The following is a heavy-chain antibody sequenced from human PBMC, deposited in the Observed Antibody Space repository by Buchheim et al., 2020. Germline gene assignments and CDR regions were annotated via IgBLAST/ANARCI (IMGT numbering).Heavy chain of an antibody. CDR3: ARDRSYFDY. CDR1: GFTFSSYS. J-gene: IGHJ4*02. CDR2: ISSSSSSI. Sequence: EVQLVESGGGLVQPGGSLRLSCAASGFTFSSYSMNWVRQAPGKGLEWVAYISSSSSSIYYADSVKGRFPISRDNAKKSLYLQMNSLRAEDTAVYYCARDRSYFDYWGQGTL. V-gene: IGHV3-48*01.